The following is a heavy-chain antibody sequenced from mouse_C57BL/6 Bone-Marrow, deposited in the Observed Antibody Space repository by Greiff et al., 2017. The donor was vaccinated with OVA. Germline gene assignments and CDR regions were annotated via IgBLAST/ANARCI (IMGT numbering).Heavy chain of an antibody. V-gene: IGHV14-4*01. CDR1: GFNIKDDY. Sequence: EVKLMESGAELVRPGASVKLSCTASGFNIKDDYMHWVKQRPEQGLEWIGWIDPENGDTEYASKFQGKATITADTSSNTAYLQLSSLTSEDTAVYYCTTVLRRDYFDYWGQGTTLTVSS. CDR3: TTVLRRDYFDY. D-gene: IGHD2-4*01. J-gene: IGHJ2*01. CDR2: IDPENGDT.